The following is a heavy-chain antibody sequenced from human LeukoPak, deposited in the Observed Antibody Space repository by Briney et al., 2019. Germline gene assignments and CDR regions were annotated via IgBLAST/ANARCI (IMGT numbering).Heavy chain of an antibody. CDR3: ARGAVDTANAV. V-gene: IGHV3-74*01. CDR1: GFTFTTYW. CDR2: INSDGSIT. J-gene: IGHJ6*02. Sequence: GGSLRLSCAASGFTFTTYWMHWVRQAPGKGLVWVSHINSDGSITSYADSVKGRFTISRDNAKNTLYLQMNSLRAEDTAVYYCARGAVDTANAVWGQGTTVTVSS. D-gene: IGHD5-18*01.